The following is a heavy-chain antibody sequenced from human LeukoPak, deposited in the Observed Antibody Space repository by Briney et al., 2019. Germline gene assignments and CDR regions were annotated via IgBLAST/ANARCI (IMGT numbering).Heavy chain of an antibody. D-gene: IGHD6-6*01. Sequence: SETLSLTCTVSGGSISSSSYYWGWIRQPPGKGLEWIGSIYYSGSTYYNPSPKSRVTISVDTSKNQFSLKLSSVTAADTTVYYCARQPYSSSSLEIDYWGQGTLVTVSS. V-gene: IGHV4-39*01. CDR2: IYYSGST. CDR3: ARQPYSSSSLEIDY. J-gene: IGHJ4*02. CDR1: GGSISSSSYY.